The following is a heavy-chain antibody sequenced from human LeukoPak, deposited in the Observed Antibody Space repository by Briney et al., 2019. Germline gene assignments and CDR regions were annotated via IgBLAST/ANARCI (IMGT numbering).Heavy chain of an antibody. CDR3: ARGLLGIPAAIL. CDR2: IIPIFGTA. D-gene: IGHD2-2*02. CDR1: GGTFSSYA. V-gene: IGHV1-69*13. Sequence: SVKVSCKASGGTFSSYAISWVRQAPGQGLEWMGGIIPIFGTANYAQKFQGRVTITADESTSTAYMELSSLRSEDTAVYYCARGLLGIPAAILWGRGTLVTVSS. J-gene: IGHJ4*02.